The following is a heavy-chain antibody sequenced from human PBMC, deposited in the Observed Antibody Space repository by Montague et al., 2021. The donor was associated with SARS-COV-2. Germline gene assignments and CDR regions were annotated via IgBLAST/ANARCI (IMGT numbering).Heavy chain of an antibody. CDR1: GDSVSSNTAT. Sequence: CAISGDSVSSNTATWNWIRQSPSRGLEWLGRAYYRSKWYHDYAISLESRITINPDTSKNQFSLRLTSVTAADAGLYYCARDRQWPRERIYLDQWGQGILVTVSS. CDR3: ARDRQWPRERIYLDQ. D-gene: IGHD6-19*01. CDR2: AYYRSKWYH. J-gene: IGHJ4*02. V-gene: IGHV6-1*01.